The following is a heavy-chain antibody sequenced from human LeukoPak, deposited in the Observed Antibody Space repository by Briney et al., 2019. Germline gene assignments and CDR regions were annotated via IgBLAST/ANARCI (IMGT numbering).Heavy chain of an antibody. V-gene: IGHV4-34*01. Sequence: SETLSLTCAVYGGSFSGYYWSWIRQPPGKGLEWIGEINHSGSTNYNPSLKSRVTISVDTSKNQFSLKLSSVTAADTAVYYCARGCTFDPWGQGTLVTVSS. CDR1: GGSFSGYY. CDR3: ARGCTFDP. CDR2: INHSGST. J-gene: IGHJ5*02. D-gene: IGHD2-2*01.